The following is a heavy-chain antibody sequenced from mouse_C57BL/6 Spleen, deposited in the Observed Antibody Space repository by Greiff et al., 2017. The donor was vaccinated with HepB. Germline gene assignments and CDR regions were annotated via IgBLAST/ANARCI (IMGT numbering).Heavy chain of an antibody. Sequence: QVQLQQSGAELVKPGASVKISCKASGYAFSSYWMNWVKQRPGKGLEWIGQIYPGDGDTNYNGKFKGKATLTADKSSSTAYMQLSSLTSEDSAVYFCARSRGLWLRVFDYWGQGTTLTVSS. CDR3: ARSRGLWLRVFDY. CDR1: GYAFSSYW. D-gene: IGHD2-2*01. V-gene: IGHV1-80*01. J-gene: IGHJ2*01. CDR2: IYPGDGDT.